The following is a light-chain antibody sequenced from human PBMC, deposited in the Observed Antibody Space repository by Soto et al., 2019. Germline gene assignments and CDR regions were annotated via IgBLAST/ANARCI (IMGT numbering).Light chain of an antibody. CDR2: NAS. CDR3: QQYNNWPRT. CDR1: QSISSW. J-gene: IGKJ1*01. V-gene: IGKV1-5*03. Sequence: DIQMTQSPSTLSASVGDRVTITCRASQSISSWLAWYQQKPGKAPKLLIYNASSIESGIPSRFSGSGSGTEFTLTISSLQSEDFAVYYCQQYNNWPRTFGQGTKVDIK.